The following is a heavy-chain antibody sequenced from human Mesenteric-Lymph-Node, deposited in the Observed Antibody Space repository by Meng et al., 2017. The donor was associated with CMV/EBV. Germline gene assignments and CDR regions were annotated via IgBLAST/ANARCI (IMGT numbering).Heavy chain of an antibody. CDR1: GGSFSGYY. J-gene: IGHJ4*02. V-gene: IGHV4-34*01. Sequence: QVQLQQWGPGLVKPSETLSLTCAVYGGSFSGYYWSWIRQPPGKGLEWIGEINHSGVPNYNPSLKSRVTISLDRSKNQFSLKLSSVTAEDTAVYYCARGSDIPVNNYWGQGTLVTVSS. D-gene: IGHD2-15*01. CDR3: ARGSDIPVNNY. CDR2: INHSGVP.